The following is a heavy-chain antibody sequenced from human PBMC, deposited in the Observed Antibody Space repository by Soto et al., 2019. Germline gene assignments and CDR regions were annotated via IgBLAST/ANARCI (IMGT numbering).Heavy chain of an antibody. CDR3: ARGAGFGELFMYYYGMDV. CDR2: INPNSGGT. D-gene: IGHD3-10*01. V-gene: IGHV1-2*02. Sequence: QVQLVQSGAEVKKPGASVKVSCKASGYTFTGYYMHWVRQAPGQGLEWMGWINPNSGGTNYAQKFQGRVTMTRDTSISTAYMELSRLRSDDTAVYYCARGAGFGELFMYYYGMDVWGQGTTVTVSS. J-gene: IGHJ6*02. CDR1: GYTFTGYY.